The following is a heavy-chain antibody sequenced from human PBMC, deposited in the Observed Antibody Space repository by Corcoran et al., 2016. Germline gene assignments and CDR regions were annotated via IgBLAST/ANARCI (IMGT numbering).Heavy chain of an antibody. CDR3: ADRHYDYVWGSYRYNEYYFDY. J-gene: IGHJ4*02. V-gene: IGHV2-5*02. D-gene: IGHD3-16*02. CDR2: IYWDDDK. CDR1: GFSLSTSGVG. Sequence: QITLKESGPTLVKPTQTLTLTCTFSGFSLSTSGVGVGWIRRPPGKALEWRALIYWDDDKRYSPSLKSRLTITKDTSKSQVVLTMTNMEPVETATYFCADRHYDYVWGSYRYNEYYFDYWGQGTLVTVSS.